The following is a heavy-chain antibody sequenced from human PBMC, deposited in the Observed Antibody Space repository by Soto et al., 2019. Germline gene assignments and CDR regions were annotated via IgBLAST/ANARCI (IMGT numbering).Heavy chain of an antibody. D-gene: IGHD3-16*01. CDR1: GYIFVNYG. Sequence: QVQLVQSGDEVRKPGSSVKVSCKASGYIFVNYGIAWVRQAPGQGLEWMVWISPYSGNTHYSSKVQGRLNTPTDTSTSTAYMELGSLTSDDTAVYYCAMVDNYVTPTPQDVWGQGTTVTVSS. CDR2: ISPYSGNT. CDR3: AMVDNYVTPTPQDV. V-gene: IGHV1-18*01. J-gene: IGHJ6*02.